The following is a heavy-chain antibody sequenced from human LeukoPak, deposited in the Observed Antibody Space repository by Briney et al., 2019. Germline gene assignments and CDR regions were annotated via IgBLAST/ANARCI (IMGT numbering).Heavy chain of an antibody. J-gene: IGHJ5*02. V-gene: IGHV1-18*01. CDR3: AKDWNILTGRNCFDP. CDR2: VSSYNGDT. Sequence: ASVKVSCKASGYTFTSYGISWVRRAPGQGLEWMGWVSSYNGDTNYAQKFQDRVTMSTDTSTSTAYMELRSLRFDDTAIYYCAKDWNILTGRNCFDPWGQGTLVTVSS. CDR1: GYTFTSYG. D-gene: IGHD3-9*01.